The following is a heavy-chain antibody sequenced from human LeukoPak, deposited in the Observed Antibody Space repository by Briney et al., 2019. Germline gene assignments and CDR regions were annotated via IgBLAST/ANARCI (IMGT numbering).Heavy chain of an antibody. D-gene: IGHD3-22*01. CDR1: GGSISTSAYY. Sequence: PSETLSLTCIVSGGSISTSAYYWGWIRQPPGEGLQWIGSIYYSGNTYYNSSLKSRVTISVDKSKNQFSLKLSSVTAADTAVYYCARVDDSSGYSGDYWGQGTLVTVSS. V-gene: IGHV4-39*07. J-gene: IGHJ4*02. CDR2: IYYSGNT. CDR3: ARVDDSSGYSGDY.